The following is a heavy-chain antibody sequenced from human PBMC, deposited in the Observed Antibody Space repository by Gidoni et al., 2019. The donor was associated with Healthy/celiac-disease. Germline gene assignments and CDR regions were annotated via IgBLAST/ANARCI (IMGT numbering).Heavy chain of an antibody. D-gene: IGHD3-3*01. V-gene: IGHV3-7*03. CDR1: GFTFSSSW. J-gene: IGHJ6*03. CDR3: ARDNIYDFWSGFPPYYYYMDV. Sequence: EVQLVESGGGLVQPGGSLRLSCSASGFTFSSSWLSWVPQVPGKGLGWVANIKQDGSEKYYVDSVKGRFTISRDNAKNSLYLQMNSLRAEDTAVYYCARDNIYDFWSGFPPYYYYMDVWGKGTTVTVSS. CDR2: IKQDGSEK.